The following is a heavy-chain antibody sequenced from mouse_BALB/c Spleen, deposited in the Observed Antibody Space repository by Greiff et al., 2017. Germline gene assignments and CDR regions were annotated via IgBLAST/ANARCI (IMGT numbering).Heavy chain of an antibody. V-gene: IGHV1-87*01. Sequence: QVQLQQSGAELARPGASVKLSCKASGYTFTSYWMQWVKQRPGQGLEWIGAIYPGDGDTRYTQKFKGKATLTADKSSSTAYMQLSSLASEDSAVYYCAGVKGLQGDYFDYWGQGTTLTVSS. D-gene: IGHD3-1*01. CDR3: AGVKGLQGDYFDY. J-gene: IGHJ2*01. CDR2: IYPGDGDT. CDR1: GYTFTSYW.